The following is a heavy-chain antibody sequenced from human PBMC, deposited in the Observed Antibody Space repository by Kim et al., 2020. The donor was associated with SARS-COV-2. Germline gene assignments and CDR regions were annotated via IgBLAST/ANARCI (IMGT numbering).Heavy chain of an antibody. CDR3: ARTGYSYGYVDH. D-gene: IGHD5-18*01. V-gene: IGHV4-31*03. J-gene: IGHJ4*02. CDR2: IYYSGNT. Sequence: SETLSLTCTVSGGSTSSGDYYWSWIRQHPGKGLEWIGYIYYSGNTYYNPSLKSRVTISGDMSKNQFFLKVSSVTAADTAVYYCARTGYSYGYVDHWGQGTLVSVSS. CDR1: GGSTSSGDYY.